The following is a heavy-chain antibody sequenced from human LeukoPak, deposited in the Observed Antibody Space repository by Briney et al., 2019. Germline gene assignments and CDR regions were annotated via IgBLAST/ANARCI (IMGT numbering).Heavy chain of an antibody. Sequence: SETLSLTRAVSGYSISSGYYWGWIRQPPGKGLEWIGSIYHSGSTYYNPSLKSRVTISVDTSKNQFSLKLSSVTAADTAVYYCARQVGTRLYQPLMRTLYHFDYWGQGTLVTVSS. CDR3: ARQVGTRLYQPLMRTLYHFDY. V-gene: IGHV4-38-2*01. CDR2: IYHSGST. J-gene: IGHJ4*02. CDR1: GYSISSGYY. D-gene: IGHD2-2*01.